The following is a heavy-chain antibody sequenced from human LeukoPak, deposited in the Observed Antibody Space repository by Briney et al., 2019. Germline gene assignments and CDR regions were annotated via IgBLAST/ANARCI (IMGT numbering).Heavy chain of an antibody. Sequence: SETLSLTCTVSGGSISSYYWSWIRQPPGKGLEWMGYIYYSGSTNYNPSLKSRVTISVDTSKNQSSLKLSSVTAADTAVYYCARTTTWYFDLWGRGTLVTVSS. J-gene: IGHJ2*01. D-gene: IGHD1-1*01. V-gene: IGHV4-59*01. CDR1: GGSISSYY. CDR3: ARTTTWYFDL. CDR2: IYYSGST.